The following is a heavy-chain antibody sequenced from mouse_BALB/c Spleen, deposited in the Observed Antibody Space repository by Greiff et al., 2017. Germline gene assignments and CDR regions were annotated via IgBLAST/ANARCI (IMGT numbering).Heavy chain of an antibody. V-gene: IGHV10-1*02. CDR1: GFTFNTYA. Sequence: EVQRVESGGGLVQPKGSLKLSCAASGFTFNTYAMNWVRQAPGKGLEWVARIRSKSNNYATYYADSVKDRFTISRDDSQSMLYLQMNNLKTEDTAMYYCVRHRYDAMDYWGQGTSVTVSS. J-gene: IGHJ4*01. D-gene: IGHD2-14*01. CDR3: VRHRYDAMDY. CDR2: IRSKSNNYAT.